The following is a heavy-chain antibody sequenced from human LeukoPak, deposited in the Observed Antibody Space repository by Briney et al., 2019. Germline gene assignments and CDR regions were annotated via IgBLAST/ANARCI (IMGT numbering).Heavy chain of an antibody. CDR2: ISSSSSYI. CDR1: GFTFSSYS. CDR3: ARDPDASGWPYYIDY. D-gene: IGHD6-19*01. J-gene: IGHJ4*02. V-gene: IGHV3-21*01. Sequence: GGSLRLSCAASGFTFSSYSMNWVRQAPGKGLEWVSSISSSSSYIYYADSVKGRFTISRDNAKNSLYLQMNSLRAEDTAVYYCARDPDASGWPYYIDYWGQGTLVTVSS.